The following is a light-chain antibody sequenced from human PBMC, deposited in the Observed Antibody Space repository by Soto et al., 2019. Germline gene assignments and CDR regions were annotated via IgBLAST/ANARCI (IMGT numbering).Light chain of an antibody. CDR2: EVN. V-gene: IGLV2-23*02. CDR3: CSSVGGPIWV. J-gene: IGLJ3*02. Sequence: QSVLTQPASVSGPPGQSIAISCTGTSSDVGGYDRVSWYQHHPGKAPKLLIYEVNKRPSGVSNRFSGSKSGNTASLTISGLQDEDEADYYCCSSVGGPIWVFGGGTKLTVL. CDR1: SSDVGGYDR.